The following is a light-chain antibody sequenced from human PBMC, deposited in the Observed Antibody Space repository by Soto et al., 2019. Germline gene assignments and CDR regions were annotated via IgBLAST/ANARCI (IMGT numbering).Light chain of an antibody. Sequence: EMVLTQSPCTLCLSPGQSATAFCRAGQNVGHNFAWYQQKPGQAPRLLIYDASNRVTGIPARFSGSGSGTDFTLTISSLEPEDFAVYYCQQRSNWPPTFGQGTRLEI. J-gene: IGKJ5*01. V-gene: IGKV3-11*01. CDR1: QNVGHN. CDR2: DAS. CDR3: QQRSNWPPT.